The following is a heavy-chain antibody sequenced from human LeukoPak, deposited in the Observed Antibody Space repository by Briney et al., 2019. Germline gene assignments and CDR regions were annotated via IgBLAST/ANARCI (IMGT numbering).Heavy chain of an antibody. CDR2: ISSSSSYI. J-gene: IGHJ4*02. V-gene: IGHV3-21*01. D-gene: IGHD3-3*01. CDR3: ARERQNKDFWSGGDY. CDR1: GFTFSSYS. Sequence: GGSLRLSCAASGFTFSSYSMNWVRQAPGKGLEWVSSISSSSSYIYYADSVKGRFTISRDNSKNTLYLQMNTLRPEDTAVYYCARERQNKDFWSGGDYWGQGTLVTVSS.